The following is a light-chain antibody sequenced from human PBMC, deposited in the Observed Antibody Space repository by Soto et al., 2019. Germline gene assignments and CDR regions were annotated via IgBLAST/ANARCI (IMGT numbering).Light chain of an antibody. Sequence: SYELTQPPSVSVAPGKTARITCGGTTIGSKSVHWYQQKPGQAPVLVIYYDSDRPSGIPERFSGSNSGNTATLTISRVEAGDEADYYCQVWDSSSDHYVFGTGTKVTVL. CDR1: TIGSKS. CDR2: YDS. CDR3: QVWDSSSDHYV. V-gene: IGLV3-21*04. J-gene: IGLJ1*01.